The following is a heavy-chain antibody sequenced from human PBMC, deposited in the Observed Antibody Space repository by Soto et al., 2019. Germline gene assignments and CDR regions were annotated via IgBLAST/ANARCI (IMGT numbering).Heavy chain of an antibody. J-gene: IGHJ4*02. CDR3: ARTLYDFWSGYPDY. CDR1: GFPLSSYS. Sequence: GGSLRLSCSASGFPLSSYSVNWVRPAPGKGLEWVSYISSSSSTIYYADSVKGRFTISRDNAKNSLYLQMNSLRDEDTAVYYCARTLYDFWSGYPDYWGQGTLVTVSS. V-gene: IGHV3-48*02. CDR2: ISSSSSTI. D-gene: IGHD3-3*01.